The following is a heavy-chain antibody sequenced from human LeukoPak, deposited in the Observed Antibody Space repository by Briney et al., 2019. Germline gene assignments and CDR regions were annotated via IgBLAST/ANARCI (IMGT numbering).Heavy chain of an antibody. CDR2: IYYSGST. Sequence: PSQTLSLTCTVSGGSISSGGYYWSWIRQHPGKGLEWIGYIYYSGSTYYNPSLKRRVTISVDTSKNQFSLKLSSVTAADTAVYYCARDRGITVIVGDDAFDIWGQGTMVTVSS. D-gene: IGHD3-22*01. J-gene: IGHJ3*02. CDR1: GGSISSGGYY. V-gene: IGHV4-31*03. CDR3: ARDRGITVIVGDDAFDI.